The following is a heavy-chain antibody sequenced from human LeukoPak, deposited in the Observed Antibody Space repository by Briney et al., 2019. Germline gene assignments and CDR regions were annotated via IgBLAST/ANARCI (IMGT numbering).Heavy chain of an antibody. CDR1: GRSMSSYY. V-gene: IGHV4-59*08. D-gene: IGHD3-22*01. Sequence: SEPLSLTCTVSGRSMSSYYWRWLRRPPGKGVEWIGYIYYSGSTNYIPSLKSQVTISVDTSKNQFSLKQSSVTAADTAVYYCARGVSYYDSSGYYNEYFQHWGQGTLVTVSS. J-gene: IGHJ1*01. CDR2: IYYSGST. CDR3: ARGVSYYDSSGYYNEYFQH.